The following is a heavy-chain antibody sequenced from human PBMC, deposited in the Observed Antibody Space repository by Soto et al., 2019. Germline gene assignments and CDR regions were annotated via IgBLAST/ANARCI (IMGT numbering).Heavy chain of an antibody. D-gene: IGHD2-21*01. CDR2: INPNGGST. CDR3: ARSLLQGDF. Sequence: QVQLVQSGAEVKKPGASVKVSCKASGYIFIHYYIHWVRQAPGQGLEWIAIINPNGGSTNYGQKFQGRVTVTSDTSTGTVSMELKSLGSDDTAVYFCARSLLQGDFWGQGTLVSVSS. CDR1: GYIFIHYY. J-gene: IGHJ4*02. V-gene: IGHV1-46*01.